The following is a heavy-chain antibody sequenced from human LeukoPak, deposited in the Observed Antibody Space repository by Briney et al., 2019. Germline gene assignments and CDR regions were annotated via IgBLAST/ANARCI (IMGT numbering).Heavy chain of an antibody. CDR3: ARVYGAGAYYFDY. CDR2: IYPGDSDT. V-gene: IGHV5-51*01. D-gene: IGHD4-17*01. CDR1: GDTFTNHW. Sequence: GESLKISCKGSGDTFTNHWIGWVRQMPGEGLEWMGIIYPGDSDTKYSPSFQGHVTISVDKSISTAYLQWSSLKASDTAMYYCARVYGAGAYYFDYWGQGTLVTVSS. J-gene: IGHJ4*02.